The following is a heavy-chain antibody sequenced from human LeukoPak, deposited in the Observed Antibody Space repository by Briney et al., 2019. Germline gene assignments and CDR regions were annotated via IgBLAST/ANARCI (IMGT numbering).Heavy chain of an antibody. Sequence: GGSLRLSCAASGFTFSSYGMHWVRQAPGKGLEWVAVISYDGSNKYYADSVKGRFTISRDNSKNTLYLQMNSLRAEDTAVYYCAKDLYYGSGSPGNWSDPWGQGTLVTVSS. CDR3: AKDLYYGSGSPGNWSDP. D-gene: IGHD3-10*01. J-gene: IGHJ5*02. CDR1: GFTFSSYG. CDR2: ISYDGSNK. V-gene: IGHV3-30*18.